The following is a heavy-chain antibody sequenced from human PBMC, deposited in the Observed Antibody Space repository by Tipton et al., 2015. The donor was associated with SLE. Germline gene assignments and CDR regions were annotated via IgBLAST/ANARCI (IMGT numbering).Heavy chain of an antibody. CDR3: ARGGEYGSSWYPRYYYYMDV. CDR1: GGSFSGYY. CDR2: INHSGST. D-gene: IGHD6-13*01. J-gene: IGHJ6*03. V-gene: IGHV4-34*01. Sequence: TLSLTCAVYGGSFSGYYWSWIRQPPGKGLEWIGEINHSGSTNYNPSLKSRVTISVDTSKNQFSLKVGSVTAADTAVYYCARGGEYGSSWYPRYYYYMDVWGKGTTVTVSS.